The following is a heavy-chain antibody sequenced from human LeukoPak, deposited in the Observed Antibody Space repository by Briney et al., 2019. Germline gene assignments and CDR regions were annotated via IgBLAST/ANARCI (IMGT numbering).Heavy chain of an antibody. Sequence: GGSLRLSCAASGFTFSSYSMNWVRQAPGKGLEWVSYTSSSSTIYYADSVKGRFTISRDNAKNSLYLQMNSLRAEDTAVYYCARVGGYSYGYDYWGQGTLVTVSS. CDR3: ARVGGYSYGYDY. V-gene: IGHV3-48*01. CDR1: GFTFSSYS. J-gene: IGHJ4*02. CDR2: TSSSSTI. D-gene: IGHD5-18*01.